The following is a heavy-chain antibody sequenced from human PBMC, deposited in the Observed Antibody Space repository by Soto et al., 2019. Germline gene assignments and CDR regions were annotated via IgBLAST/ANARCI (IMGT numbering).Heavy chain of an antibody. CDR3: ARDRYSSGWYYLAY. V-gene: IGHV3-33*01. J-gene: IGHJ4*02. CDR2: IWDDGSNK. D-gene: IGHD6-19*01. Sequence: QVQLVESGGGVVQPGRSLRLSCAASGFTFSSYGMHWVRQAPGKGLELVAVIWDDGSNKYYADSVKGRFTISRDNSKNTLYLQMNSLRAEETAVYYCARDRYSSGWYYLAYWSQGTMVTVSS. CDR1: GFTFSSYG.